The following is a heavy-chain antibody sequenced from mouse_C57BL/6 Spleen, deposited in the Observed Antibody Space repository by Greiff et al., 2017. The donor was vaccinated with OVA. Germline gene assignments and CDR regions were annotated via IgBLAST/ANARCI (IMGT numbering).Heavy chain of an antibody. J-gene: IGHJ2*01. CDR1: GYTFTGYW. CDR3: ARIPGSLYGNYGAY. V-gene: IGHV1-9*01. CDR2: ILPGSGST. Sequence: VKLQESGAELMKPGASVKLSCKATGYTFTGYWIEWVKQRPGHGLEWIGEILPGSGSTNYNEKFKGKATFTADTSSNISYMQLSSLTSEDSAIFYCARIPGSLYGNYGAYWGQGTTLTVSS. D-gene: IGHD2-1*01.